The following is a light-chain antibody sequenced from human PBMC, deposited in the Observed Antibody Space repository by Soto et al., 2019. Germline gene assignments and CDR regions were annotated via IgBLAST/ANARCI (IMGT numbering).Light chain of an antibody. CDR2: LNSDGSH. CDR1: SGHSSYA. J-gene: IGLJ2*01. V-gene: IGLV4-69*01. Sequence: QLVLTQSPSASASLGASVKLTCTLSSGHSSYAIAWHQQQPEKGARYLMKLNSDGSHSKGDGIPDRFSGSSSGAERYLTISSLQSEDAADYYCQTWGTGIVVFGGGTKLTVL. CDR3: QTWGTGIVV.